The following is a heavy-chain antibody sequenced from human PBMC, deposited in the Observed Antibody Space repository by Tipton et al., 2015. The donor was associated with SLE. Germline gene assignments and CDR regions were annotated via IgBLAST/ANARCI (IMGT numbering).Heavy chain of an antibody. V-gene: IGHV4-4*02. CDR1: GDSISNGGW. CDR2: IYHRGNT. Sequence: SLRLSCAVSGDSISNGGWWSWVRQPPGKGLEYIGEIYHRGNTNDNPSLKSRVTISVDKSTNHFFLKLTSVTAADTAVYYCARRAYYYAMDVWGQGTTVTVSS. CDR3: ARRAYYYAMDV. J-gene: IGHJ6*02.